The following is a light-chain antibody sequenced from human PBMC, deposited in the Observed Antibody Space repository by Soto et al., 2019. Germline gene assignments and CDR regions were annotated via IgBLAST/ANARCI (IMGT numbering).Light chain of an antibody. CDR2: GAS. Sequence: EIVLTQSPDTLSLSPGERATLSCRAGRSISSRYLAWYQQRTGQPPRLLIHGASSRAPGIPDRFSGSGSGXDXXXXXXXLEPEDFAVYYCQQYGYSPNTFGQGTKLEIK. CDR1: RSISSRY. V-gene: IGKV3-20*01. J-gene: IGKJ2*01. CDR3: QQYGYSPNT.